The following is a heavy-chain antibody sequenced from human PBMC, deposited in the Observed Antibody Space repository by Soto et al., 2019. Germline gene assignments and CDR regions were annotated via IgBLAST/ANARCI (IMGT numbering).Heavy chain of an antibody. Sequence: ASVKVSCKASGYIFTSYYIHWVRQAPGQGLEWMGWINPFDGSRMFAQSFQGRVTMTRDTSTSTVYMELSSLRSEDTAVYYCARERAVFLLRYYYGMDVWGQGTTVTVSS. V-gene: IGHV1-46*01. J-gene: IGHJ6*02. CDR1: GYIFTSYY. CDR3: ARERAVFLLRYYYGMDV. D-gene: IGHD2-15*01. CDR2: INPFDGSR.